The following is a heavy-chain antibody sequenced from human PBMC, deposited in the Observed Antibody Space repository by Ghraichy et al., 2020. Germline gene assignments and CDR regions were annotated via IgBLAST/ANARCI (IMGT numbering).Heavy chain of an antibody. CDR2: INPNSGGT. D-gene: IGHD3-22*01. J-gene: IGHJ6*02. Sequence: ASVKVSCKASGYTFTGYYMHWVRQAPGQGLEWMGWINPNSGGTNYAQKFQGRVTMTRDTSISTAYMELSRLRSDDTAVYYCARLAFSLYDSSGLLGMNRYYYGMDVWSPGTTVTVSS. V-gene: IGHV1-2*02. CDR3: ARLAFSLYDSSGLLGMNRYYYGMDV. CDR1: GYTFTGYY.